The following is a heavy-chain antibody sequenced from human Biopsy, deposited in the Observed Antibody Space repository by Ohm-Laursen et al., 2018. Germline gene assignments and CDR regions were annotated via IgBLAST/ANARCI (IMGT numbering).Heavy chain of an antibody. CDR3: ASSDGRSGFDY. CDR1: GGTFTMFP. Sequence: GASVKVSCKASGGTFTMFPISWVRQAPGQGLEWMGAILPFYGTTNFAQKFQGRVTLTADGSTGTAYMELSSLRSEDTGVYYCASSDGRSGFDYWGQGTLITVSS. CDR2: ILPFYGTT. V-gene: IGHV1-69*13. J-gene: IGHJ4*02. D-gene: IGHD3-10*01.